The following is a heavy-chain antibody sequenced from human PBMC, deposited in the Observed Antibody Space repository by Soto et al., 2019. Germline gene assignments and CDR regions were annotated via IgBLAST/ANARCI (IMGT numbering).Heavy chain of an antibody. D-gene: IGHD3-3*01. CDR1: GGSFNSFS. CDR3: ATDKAKTYEF. V-gene: IGHV1-69*08. CDR2: IIPVLGLT. Sequence: QVQLVQSGAELKKPGSSMKVSCKTSGGSFNSFSFTWVRQAPGQGLEWVGRIIPVLGLTAYAQKFQGRITISADKSTSTAYMELSGLTSEDTAVYYCATDKAKTYEFWGQGTLVTVSS. J-gene: IGHJ4*02.